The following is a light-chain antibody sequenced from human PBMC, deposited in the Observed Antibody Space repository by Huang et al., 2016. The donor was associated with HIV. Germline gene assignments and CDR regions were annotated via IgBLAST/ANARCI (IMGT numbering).Light chain of an antibody. V-gene: IGKV3-11*01. CDR3: QQPGS. CDR1: QSVGGY. Sequence: PGERATLSCRASQSVGGYLAWYQQKPGQAPRLLIYDTSTRATGIPVRFSGSGSETDFTLTISSLEPEDFAVYYCQQPGSFGQGTKVDIK. CDR2: DTS. J-gene: IGKJ2*01.